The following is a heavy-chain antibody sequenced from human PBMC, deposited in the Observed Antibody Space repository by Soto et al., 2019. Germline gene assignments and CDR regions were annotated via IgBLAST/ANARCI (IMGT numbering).Heavy chain of an antibody. Sequence: QVQLVQSGAEVKKPGASVKVSCKTSGFNFFNYGYTWVRQAPGQGLEWVGCIRAFSGRKDYAPKFQGRVTLTADTSTSTAYMELGSLTSDDTAVYYCARTSSTAIFEGWGQGTLVTVSS. CDR3: ARTSSTAIFEG. V-gene: IGHV1-18*01. J-gene: IGHJ4*02. CDR2: IRAFSGRK. D-gene: IGHD1-26*01. CDR1: GFNFFNYG.